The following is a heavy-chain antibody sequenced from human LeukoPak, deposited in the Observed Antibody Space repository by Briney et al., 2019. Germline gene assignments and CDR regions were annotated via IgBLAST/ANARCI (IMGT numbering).Heavy chain of an antibody. CDR3: ARDGGSGSYPMDY. J-gene: IGHJ4*02. D-gene: IGHD3-10*01. Sequence: ASVKVSWKASGYTLAGFYIDWVRQAPGDGLGWVVWINPNSGGANYAQKFQGRGTMTRDTSISTAYMELSRLRSDDTAVYYCARDGGSGSYPMDYGGQRTLVSVS. CDR2: INPNSGGA. V-gene: IGHV1-2*02. CDR1: GYTLAGFY.